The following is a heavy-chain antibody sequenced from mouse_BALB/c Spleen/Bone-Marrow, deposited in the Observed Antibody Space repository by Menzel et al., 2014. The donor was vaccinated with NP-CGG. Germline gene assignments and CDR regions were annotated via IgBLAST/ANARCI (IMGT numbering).Heavy chain of an antibody. J-gene: IGHJ4*01. CDR2: IWAGGST. CDR3: ARENYGYDGGHYYVMDY. CDR1: GFSLTSYG. Sequence: VQLVESGPGLVAPSQSLSITCTVSGFSLTSYGVHWVRQPPGKGLEWLGVIWAGGSTNYNSALMSRLSISKDNSKSQVFLKMNSLQTDDTAMYYCARENYGYDGGHYYVMDYWGQGTSVTVSS. V-gene: IGHV2-9*02. D-gene: IGHD2-14*01.